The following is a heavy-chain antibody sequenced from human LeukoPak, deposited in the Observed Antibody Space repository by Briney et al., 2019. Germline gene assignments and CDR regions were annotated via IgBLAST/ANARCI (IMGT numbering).Heavy chain of an antibody. CDR3: ARLRGSDWFDP. V-gene: IGHV4-30-4*08. CDR1: GGSISSGDYY. CDR2: IYHSGST. D-gene: IGHD3-10*01. J-gene: IGHJ5*02. Sequence: PSQTLSLTCTVSGGSISSGDYYWSWIRQPPGKGLEWIGSIYHSGSTYYNPSLKSRVTISVDTSKNQFSLKLSSVTAADTAVYYCARLRGSDWFDPWGQGTLVTVSS.